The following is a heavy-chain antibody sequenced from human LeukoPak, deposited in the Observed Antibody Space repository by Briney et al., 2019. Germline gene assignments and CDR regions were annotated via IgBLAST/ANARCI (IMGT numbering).Heavy chain of an antibody. D-gene: IGHD1-26*01. J-gene: IGHJ4*02. V-gene: IGHV3-15*01. CDR2: IKSKSDGGTT. CDR3: TTEVGSGSYGGYFDY. Sequence: PGGSLRLSCAASGFTFSSYAMSWVRQAPGKGLEWVGRIKSKSDGGTTDYAAPVKGRFTISRDDSKNTLYLQMNSLKTEDTAVYHCTTEVGSGSYGGYFDYWGQGTLVTVSS. CDR1: GFTFSSYA.